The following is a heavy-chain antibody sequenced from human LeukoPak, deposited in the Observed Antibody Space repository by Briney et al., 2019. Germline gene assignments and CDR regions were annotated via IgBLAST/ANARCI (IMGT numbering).Heavy chain of an antibody. V-gene: IGHV3-33*08. J-gene: IGHJ3*01. CDR1: GFTFSSYE. CDR3: ARDYGGSV. D-gene: IGHD4/OR15-4a*01. CDR2: TWYDGSNK. Sequence: GGSLRLSCAASGFTFSSYEMNWVRQAPGKGLEWVAVTWYDGSNKYYADSVKGRFTISRDNAKNSLYLQMNSLRADDTAVYYCARDYGGSVWGQGTMVTVSS.